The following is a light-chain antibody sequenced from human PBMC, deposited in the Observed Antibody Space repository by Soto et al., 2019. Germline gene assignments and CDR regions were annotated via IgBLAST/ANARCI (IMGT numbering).Light chain of an antibody. V-gene: IGKV1-5*03. CDR3: QQYSSYWT. J-gene: IGKJ1*01. Sequence: IHITQSPSTLSGSEGDRVTITCRAIDTISSWLGLDQQRPGTAPKLLIYKASTLKSGVPSRFSGSGSGTEFPLTISSLPPDDFATYCCQQYSSYWTFAQGTKVDIK. CDR1: DTISSW. CDR2: KAS.